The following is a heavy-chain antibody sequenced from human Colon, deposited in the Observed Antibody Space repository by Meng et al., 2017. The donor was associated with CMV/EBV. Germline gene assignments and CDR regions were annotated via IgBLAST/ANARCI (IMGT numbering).Heavy chain of an antibody. V-gene: IGHV3-21*01. CDR2: ISSSSSYI. Sequence: GESLKISCAASGFTFSSYSMNWVRQAPGKGLEWVSSISSSSSYIYYADSVKGRFTISRDNAKSSLFLQMNSLRAEDTAVYYCARGYSSSWSHEYFFDYWGQGTLVTVSS. CDR1: GFTFSSYS. D-gene: IGHD6-13*01. CDR3: ARGYSSSWSHEYFFDY. J-gene: IGHJ4*02.